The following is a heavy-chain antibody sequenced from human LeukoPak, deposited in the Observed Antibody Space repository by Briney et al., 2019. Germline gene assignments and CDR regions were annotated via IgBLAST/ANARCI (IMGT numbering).Heavy chain of an antibody. J-gene: IGHJ6*03. CDR3: AKRRGLELTYYYHMDV. CDR1: GFTFSSYA. D-gene: IGHD1-7*01. Sequence: GGSLRLSCAASGFTFSSYAMSWVRQAPGKGLEWVSAISGSGGSTYYADSVKGRFTISRDNSKNTLYLQMNSLRADDTAVYYCAKRRGLELTYYYHMDVWGKGTTVTISS. CDR2: ISGSGGST. V-gene: IGHV3-23*01.